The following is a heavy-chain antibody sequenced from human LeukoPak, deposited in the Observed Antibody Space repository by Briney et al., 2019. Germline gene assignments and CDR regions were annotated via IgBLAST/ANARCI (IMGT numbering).Heavy chain of an antibody. D-gene: IGHD5-18*01. CDR3: ARNAVYSYGYGPSIWFDP. V-gene: IGHV4-31*03. CDR1: GGSISSGGYY. Sequence: SETLSLTCTVSGGSISSGGYYWSWIRQHPGKGLEWIGYIYYSGSTYYNPSLKSRVTISVDTSKNQFSLKLSSVTAADTAVYYCARNAVYSYGYGPSIWFDPWGQGTLVTVSS. CDR2: IYYSGST. J-gene: IGHJ5*02.